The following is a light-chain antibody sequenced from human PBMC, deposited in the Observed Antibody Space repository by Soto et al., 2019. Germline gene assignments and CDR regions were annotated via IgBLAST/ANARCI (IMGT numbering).Light chain of an antibody. V-gene: IGLV2-23*02. Sequence: QSVLTQPASVSGSPGQSITISYTGTSSDVGSYNLVSWYQQHPGKAPKLMIYEVTKRPSGVSDRFSGSKSGNTASLTISGLRGEDEADYYCCSYAGSNYVFGTGTKVTVL. CDR3: CSYAGSNYV. CDR2: EVT. CDR1: SSDVGSYNL. J-gene: IGLJ1*01.